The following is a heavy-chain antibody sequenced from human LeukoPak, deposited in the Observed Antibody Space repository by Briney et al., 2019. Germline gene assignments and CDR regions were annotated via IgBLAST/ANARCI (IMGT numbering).Heavy chain of an antibody. J-gene: IGHJ4*02. D-gene: IGHD3-22*01. V-gene: IGHV3-23*01. Sequence: GGSLRLSCAASGFTFSSYAMSWVRQAPGKGLEWVSAISGSGGSTYYADSVKGRFTISRDNAKNSLYLQMNSLRAEETAVYYCARDRGYSTFDYWGQGTLVTVSS. CDR1: GFTFSSYA. CDR2: ISGSGGST. CDR3: ARDRGYSTFDY.